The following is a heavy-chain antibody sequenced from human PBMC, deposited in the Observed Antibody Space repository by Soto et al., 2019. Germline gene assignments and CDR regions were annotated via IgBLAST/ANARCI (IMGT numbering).Heavy chain of an antibody. CDR2: IWYDGSNK. CDR3: ARSIEEVYAIYYSSGMDV. V-gene: IGHV3-33*01. D-gene: IGHD2-8*01. Sequence: QVQLVESGGGVVQPGRSLRLSCAASGFTFNDYGMHWVRQAPGKGLEWVAVIWYDGSNKYYADSVRGRFTISRDNSKSTLYLQMNSLRAEDTAVYYCARSIEEVYAIYYSSGMDVWGQGTTVTVSS. CDR1: GFTFNDYG. J-gene: IGHJ6*02.